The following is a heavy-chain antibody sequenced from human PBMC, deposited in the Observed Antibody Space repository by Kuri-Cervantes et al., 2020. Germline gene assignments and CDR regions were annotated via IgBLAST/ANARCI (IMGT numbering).Heavy chain of an antibody. CDR1: GLSFSNYN. V-gene: IGHV3-21*01. CDR3: ASVPEYYDYIWGSYRFNDGFDY. J-gene: IGHJ4*02. Sequence: GGSLRLSCAVSGLSFSNYNMNWVRQAPGKGLEWISSITSSGDDIYYSDSVKGRFTIYRDNGKNSLYLQMNSLRAEDTAVYYCASVPEYYDYIWGSYRFNDGFDYWGQGTLVTVSS. D-gene: IGHD3-16*02. CDR2: ITSSGDDI.